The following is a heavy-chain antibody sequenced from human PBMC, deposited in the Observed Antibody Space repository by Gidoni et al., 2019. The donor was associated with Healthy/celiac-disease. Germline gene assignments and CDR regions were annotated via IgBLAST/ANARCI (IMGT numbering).Heavy chain of an antibody. D-gene: IGHD1-1*01. Sequence: EVQLLASGAGLVQPGGSLRLSCAASDFTFSSYAMSWVRQAPGKGVEWVSAISGSGGSTYYAKSVEGRFTISRDNPKNTLYLQMNSLRAEDTALYYCETENWNGAFDIWGQGTMVTVSS. CDR3: ETENWNGAFDI. V-gene: IGHV3-23*01. J-gene: IGHJ3*02. CDR1: DFTFSSYA. CDR2: ISGSGGST.